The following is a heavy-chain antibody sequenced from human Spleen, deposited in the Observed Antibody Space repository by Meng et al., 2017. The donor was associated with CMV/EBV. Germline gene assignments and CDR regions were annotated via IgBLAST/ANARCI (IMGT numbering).Heavy chain of an antibody. CDR2: IYNTGIT. CDR3: ARLHDYRPSS. Sequence: GSLRLSCTVSGDSISTSRYYWGWIRQPPGRGLEWIATIYNTGITYYNPSLKSRVTISVDTSTNQLSLKLSSVTAADTAVYYCARLHDYRPSSLGQGTLVTVSS. CDR1: GDSISTSRYY. D-gene: IGHD4-11*01. J-gene: IGHJ5*02. V-gene: IGHV4-39*01.